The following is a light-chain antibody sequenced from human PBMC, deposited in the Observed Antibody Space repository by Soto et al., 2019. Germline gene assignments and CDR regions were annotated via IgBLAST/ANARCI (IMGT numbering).Light chain of an antibody. V-gene: IGKV1-39*01. CDR2: AAT. J-gene: IGKJ1*01. Sequence: DIQMTQSPSSLSASVGDRVTITCRASQRIGSYVNWYQQKPGKAPKLLIYAATNLEEGVPSRFSGSGSGTDFSLSVSGLRPEDFATYYCQQSYSIPVWTFGHGTKVDI. CDR1: QRIGSY. CDR3: QQSYSIPVWT.